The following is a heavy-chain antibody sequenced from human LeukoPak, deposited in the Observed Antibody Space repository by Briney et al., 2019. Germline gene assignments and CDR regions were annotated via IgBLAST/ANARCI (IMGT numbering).Heavy chain of an antibody. CDR3: ARDRSSSRDFDY. Sequence: ASVKVSCKASGYTFTSYGISWVRQAPGQGLEWMGWISAYNGNTNYAQKFQGRVTMTRDTSISTAYMELSRLRSDDTAVYYCARDRSSSRDFDYWGQGTLVTVSS. CDR2: ISAYNGNT. J-gene: IGHJ4*02. V-gene: IGHV1-18*01. CDR1: GYTFTSYG. D-gene: IGHD6-19*01.